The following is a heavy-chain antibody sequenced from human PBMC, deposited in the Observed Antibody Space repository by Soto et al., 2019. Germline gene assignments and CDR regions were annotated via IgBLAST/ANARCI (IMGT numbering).Heavy chain of an antibody. J-gene: IGHJ6*02. Sequence: SVKVSCKASGGTFSSHAISWVRQAPGQGLEWMGGIIPIFGTANYAQKFQGRVTITADKSTSTAYMELSSLRSEDTAVYYCARDGARYCSGGSCYFSDHFPYYGMDVWGQGTTVTVSS. D-gene: IGHD2-15*01. CDR1: GGTFSSHA. CDR3: ARDGARYCSGGSCYFSDHFPYYGMDV. CDR2: IIPIFGTA. V-gene: IGHV1-69*06.